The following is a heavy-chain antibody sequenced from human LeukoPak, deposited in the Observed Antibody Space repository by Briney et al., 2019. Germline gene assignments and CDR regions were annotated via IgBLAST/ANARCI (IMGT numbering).Heavy chain of an antibody. Sequence: ASVRVSSEASGYTFTGYYMHCVRQTPRQGLEWMGWINPNSGGTNYAQKCQGRVTKTRVTSISTAYMELSKLRSDATAVYYCTRRTHYDSSCSLLGYWGQGTLVTVSS. J-gene: IGHJ4*02. CDR3: TRRTHYDSSCSLLGY. D-gene: IGHD3-22*01. V-gene: IGHV1-2*02. CDR2: INPNSGGT. CDR1: GYTFTGYY.